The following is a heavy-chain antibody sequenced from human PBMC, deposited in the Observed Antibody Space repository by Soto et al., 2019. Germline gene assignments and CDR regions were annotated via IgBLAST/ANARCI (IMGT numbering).Heavy chain of an antibody. CDR1: GGTFSSYA. CDR2: IIPIFGTA. D-gene: IGHD3-3*01. Sequence: ASVKVSCKASGGTFSSYAISWVRQAPGQGLEWMGGIIPIFGTANYAQKFQGRVTITADESTSTAYMELSSLRSEDTAVYYCASSATIFGVIITPVAAFDIWGQGTMVTVSS. J-gene: IGHJ3*02. V-gene: IGHV1-69*13. CDR3: ASSATIFGVIITPVAAFDI.